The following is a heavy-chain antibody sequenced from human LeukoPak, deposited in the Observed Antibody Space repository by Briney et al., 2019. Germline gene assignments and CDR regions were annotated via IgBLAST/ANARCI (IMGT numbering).Heavy chain of an antibody. CDR3: AKGRGSSWYDGWFDP. J-gene: IGHJ5*02. CDR1: GGSISSGG. CDR2: ISYDGSNK. D-gene: IGHD6-13*01. Sequence: LSLTCTVSGGSISSGGYYWSWIRQHPGKGLEWVAVISYDGSNKYYADSVKGRFTISRDNSKNTLYLQMNSLRAEDTAVYYCAKGRGSSWYDGWFDPWGQGTLVTVSS. V-gene: IGHV3-30*18.